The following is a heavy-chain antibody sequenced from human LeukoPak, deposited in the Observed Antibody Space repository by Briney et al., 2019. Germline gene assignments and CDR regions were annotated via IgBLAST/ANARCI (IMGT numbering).Heavy chain of an antibody. D-gene: IGHD2-2*01. Sequence: GGSLRLSCAASGFTVSSNYMRWVRQAPGKGLEWVSLIYSGGSTYYADSVKGRFTVSRDNSKDTLYLQMNSLRAEDTAVYYCARGRGYCSSTTCYEAFDIWGQGTMVTVSS. V-gene: IGHV3-66*02. CDR3: ARGRGYCSSTTCYEAFDI. CDR1: GFTVSSNY. CDR2: IYSGGST. J-gene: IGHJ3*02.